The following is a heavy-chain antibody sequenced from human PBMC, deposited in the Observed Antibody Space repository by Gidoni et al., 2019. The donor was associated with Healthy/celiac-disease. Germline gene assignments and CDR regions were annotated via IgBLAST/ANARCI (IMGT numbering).Heavy chain of an antibody. CDR3: AREGVGYCSSTSCYTYYYYYGMAV. V-gene: IGHV3-7*01. D-gene: IGHD2-2*02. Sequence: EVQLVESGGGLVQPGGSLRLSCAASGFSLSSYWMRWVRQAPGKGLEWVANIKKDGSEKYYVDSVKGRFTISRDNAKNSLYLQMNSLSAEDTAVYYCAREGVGYCSSTSCYTYYYYYGMAVWGQGTTVTVSS. CDR1: GFSLSSYW. CDR2: IKKDGSEK. J-gene: IGHJ6*02.